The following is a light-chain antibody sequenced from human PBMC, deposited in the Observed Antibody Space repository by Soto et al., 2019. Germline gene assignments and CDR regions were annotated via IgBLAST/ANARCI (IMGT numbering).Light chain of an antibody. CDR2: WVS. V-gene: IGKV4-1*01. Sequence: DIVVTLSPDSLAVSLGERATINCTSSKSVLYSSDNTNYLSWYQQKPGQPPKLLISWVSTRESGVPDRFSGSGSGTDFTLTVSSLQAEDVAVYYCQQYDTTALTCGGGTKVEIK. CDR1: KSVLYSSDNTNY. J-gene: IGKJ4*01. CDR3: QQYDTTALT.